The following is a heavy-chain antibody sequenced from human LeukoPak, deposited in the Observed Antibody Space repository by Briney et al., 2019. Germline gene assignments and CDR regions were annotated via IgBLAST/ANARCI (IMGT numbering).Heavy chain of an antibody. Sequence: GGSLRLSCAASGVTFSSYGMSCVRQAPGKRLEWASAISGSGGSTYYAYSVKGRFTISRDNSKNTLYLQMHSLRAEDTAVYYCAKDWYYYGSGSYYYDYWGQGTLVTVSS. CDR1: GVTFSSYG. V-gene: IGHV3-23*01. CDR3: AKDWYYYGSGSYYYDY. CDR2: ISGSGGST. D-gene: IGHD3-10*01. J-gene: IGHJ4*02.